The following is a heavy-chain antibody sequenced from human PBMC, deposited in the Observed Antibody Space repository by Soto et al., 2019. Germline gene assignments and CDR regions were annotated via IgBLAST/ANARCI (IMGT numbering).Heavy chain of an antibody. D-gene: IGHD2-2*02. CDR3: ARDVVVPAAIPYYHYGMDV. CDR1: GFTFSSYA. Sequence: GGSLRLSCAASGFTFSSYAMHWVRQAPGKGLEWVAVISYDGSNKYYADSVKGRSTISRDNSKNTLYLQMNSLRAEDTAVYYCARDVVVPAAIPYYHYGMDVWGQGTTVTVSS. V-gene: IGHV3-30-3*01. CDR2: ISYDGSNK. J-gene: IGHJ6*02.